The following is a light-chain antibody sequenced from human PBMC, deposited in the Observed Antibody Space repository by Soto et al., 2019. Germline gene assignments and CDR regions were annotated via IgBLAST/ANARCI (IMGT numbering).Light chain of an antibody. CDR1: QSISIW. V-gene: IGKV1-5*03. CDR3: QQYNSYSVT. J-gene: IGKJ1*01. Sequence: DIQMTQSPSTLSASVGDRVTITCRASQSISIWLAWYQQKPGKAPKLLIYKASSLESGVPSRFGGSGSGTEFTLTISSLQPDDFATYYCQQYNSYSVTFGQGTKVEIK. CDR2: KAS.